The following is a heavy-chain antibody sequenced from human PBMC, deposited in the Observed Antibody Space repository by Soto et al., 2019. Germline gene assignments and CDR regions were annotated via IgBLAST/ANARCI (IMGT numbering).Heavy chain of an antibody. V-gene: IGHV4-31*03. CDR1: GGSISRPGYY. D-gene: IGHD3-22*01. Sequence: QLQLQESGPGLVKPSQTLSLICSVSGGSISRPGYYWAWIRQHPARGMEWIGSISYSGNFNHNPFLQFGRILCVYTSLNCCYLRLNSVSAADTAVYYCARLRREGSGFPGFWGQRGRVTVSS. CDR2: ISYSGNF. CDR3: ARLRREGSGFPGF. J-gene: IGHJ4*02.